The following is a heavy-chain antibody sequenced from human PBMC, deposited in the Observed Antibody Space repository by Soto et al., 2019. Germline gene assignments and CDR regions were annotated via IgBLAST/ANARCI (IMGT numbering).Heavy chain of an antibody. V-gene: IGHV4-34*01. CDR1: GGSFSGNY. Sequence: SETLSLTCAVYGGSFSGNYWWWIGRPPGKGLGCMGEINNSGSNNYTPPLKSRVTISEDTSKNQFPLMLSSVAAADTAVYYCARGYGYGFPYYYYGMDVWGQGTTVTVSS. J-gene: IGHJ6*02. CDR2: INNSGSN. CDR3: ARGYGYGFPYYYYGMDV. D-gene: IGHD5-18*01.